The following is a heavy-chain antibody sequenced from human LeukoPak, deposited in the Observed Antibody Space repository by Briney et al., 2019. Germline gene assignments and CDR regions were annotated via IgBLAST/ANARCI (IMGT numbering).Heavy chain of an antibody. D-gene: IGHD1-26*01. CDR3: ARGLSVGATNWFDP. CDR2: INPNSGGT. CDR1: GYTFTGYY. Sequence: ASVKVSCKASGYTFTGYYMHWVRQAPGQGLEWMGWINPNSGGTNYAQKFQGRVTMTRGTSISTAYMELSRLRSDDTAVYYCARGLSVGATNWFDPWGQGTLVTVSS. V-gene: IGHV1-2*02. J-gene: IGHJ5*02.